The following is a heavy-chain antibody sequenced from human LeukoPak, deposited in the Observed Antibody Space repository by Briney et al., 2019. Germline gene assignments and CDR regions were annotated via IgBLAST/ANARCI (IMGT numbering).Heavy chain of an antibody. J-gene: IGHJ4*02. Sequence: SETLSLTCGVSGGSISNTNWWTWFRQPPGKGLEWIGEVNLQGSTNYNPPLKSRVAISVDKSENHISLKLTSVTAADTAVYYCAREGGPYRPLDYWGQGTLVTVSS. CDR3: AREGGPYRPLDY. V-gene: IGHV4-4*02. CDR1: GGSISNTNW. CDR2: VNLQGST.